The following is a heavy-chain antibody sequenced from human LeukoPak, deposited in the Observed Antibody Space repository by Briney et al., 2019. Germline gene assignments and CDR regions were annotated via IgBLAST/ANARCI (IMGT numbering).Heavy chain of an antibody. CDR2: IYYSGST. D-gene: IGHD1-26*01. V-gene: IGHV4-61*08. J-gene: IGHJ3*02. Sequence: PSQTLSLTCTVSGGSISSGGYYWSWIRQPPGKGLEWIGYIYYSGSTNYNPSLKSRVTISVDTSKNQFSLKLSSVTAADTAVYYCARSGSYRTTYAFDIWGQGTMVTVSS. CDR3: ARSGSYRTTYAFDI. CDR1: GGSISSGGYY.